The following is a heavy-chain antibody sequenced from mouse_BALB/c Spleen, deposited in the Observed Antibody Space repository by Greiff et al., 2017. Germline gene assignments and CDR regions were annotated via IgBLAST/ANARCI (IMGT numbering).Heavy chain of an antibody. V-gene: IGHV2-9*02. D-gene: IGHD1-1*01. CDR3: AREGSSYRYYAMDY. CDR1: GFSLTSYG. J-gene: IGHJ4*01. Sequence: VHLVESGPGLVAPSQSLSITCTVSGFSLTSYGVHWVRQPPGKGLEWLGVIWAGGSTNYNSALMSRLSISKDNSKSQVFLKMNSLQTDDTAMYYCAREGSSYRYYAMDYWGQGTSVTVSS. CDR2: IWAGGST.